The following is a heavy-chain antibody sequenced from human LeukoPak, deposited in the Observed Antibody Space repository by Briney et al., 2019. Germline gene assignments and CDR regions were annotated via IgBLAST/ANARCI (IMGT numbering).Heavy chain of an antibody. V-gene: IGHV3-7*01. CDR2: IKQDGSEK. CDR3: ARDRNTDFWSGYYTNYFDY. J-gene: IGHJ4*02. D-gene: IGHD3-3*01. Sequence: GGSLRLSCTASGFTFSKYWMSWVRQAPGKGLEWVANIKQDGSEKYYVDSVEGRFTISRDNAKNSLYLQMNSLRAEDTAVYYCARDRNTDFWSGYYTNYFDYWGQGTLVTVSS. CDR1: GFTFSKYW.